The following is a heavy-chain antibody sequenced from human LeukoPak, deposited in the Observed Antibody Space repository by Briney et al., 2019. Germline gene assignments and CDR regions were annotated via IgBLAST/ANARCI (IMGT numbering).Heavy chain of an antibody. CDR2: IYYSGST. CDR1: GGSISSGDYY. V-gene: IGHV4-30-4*08. D-gene: IGHD3-10*01. CDR3: ARSPKYGSGSPQRYFDY. J-gene: IGHJ4*02. Sequence: SETLSLTCTVSGGSISSGDYYWSWIRQPPGKGLEWIGYIYYSGSTYYNPSLKSRVTISVDTFKNQFSLKLSSVTAADTAVYYCARSPKYGSGSPQRYFDYWGQGTLVTVSS.